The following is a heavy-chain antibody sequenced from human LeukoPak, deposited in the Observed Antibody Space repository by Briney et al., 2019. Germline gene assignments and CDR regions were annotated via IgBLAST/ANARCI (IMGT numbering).Heavy chain of an antibody. CDR2: ISSDGSDK. CDR3: AKGVRGVIAYYIDY. Sequence: GGSLRLSCAASGFTFSSYVMHWVRQAPGKGLEWVAVISSDGSDKYYADSAKGRFTMSRDNSKKQLYLQMNSLRVEDTAVYYCAKGVRGVIAYYIDYWGQGTLVTVSS. CDR1: GFTFSSYV. J-gene: IGHJ4*02. D-gene: IGHD3-10*01. V-gene: IGHV3-30*18.